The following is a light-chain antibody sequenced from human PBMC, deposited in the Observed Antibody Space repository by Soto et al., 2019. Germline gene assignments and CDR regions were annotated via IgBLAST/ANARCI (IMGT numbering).Light chain of an antibody. V-gene: IGLV2-14*01. Sequence: QSGLTLPAPGSGSPGQSMTISCTGTSSDDGGYNYVSWYQQHPGKAPKLMIYEVSNRPSGVSNRFAGSKSGNTASLTISGLQAEDEAAYYSSSYTSSSTLYVFGTGTKVIVL. CDR1: SSDDGGYNY. CDR2: EVS. CDR3: SSYTSSSTLYV. J-gene: IGLJ1*01.